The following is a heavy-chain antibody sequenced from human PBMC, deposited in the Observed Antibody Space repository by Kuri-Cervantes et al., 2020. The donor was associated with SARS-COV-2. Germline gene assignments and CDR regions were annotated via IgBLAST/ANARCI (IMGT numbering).Heavy chain of an antibody. D-gene: IGHD6-6*01. CDR3: ARQITGYSSSSPYVDV. Sequence: GESLKISCKGSGYSFTSYWIGWVRQMPGKGLEWMGIIYPGDSDTRYSPSFQGQVTISADKSIGTAYLQWSSLKASDTAMYYCARQITGYSSSSPYVDVWGQGTTVTVSS. V-gene: IGHV5-51*01. CDR1: GYSFTSYW. J-gene: IGHJ6*02. CDR2: IYPGDSDT.